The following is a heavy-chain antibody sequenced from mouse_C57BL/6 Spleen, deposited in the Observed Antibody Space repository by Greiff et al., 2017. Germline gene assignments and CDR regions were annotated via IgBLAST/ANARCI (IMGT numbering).Heavy chain of an antibody. D-gene: IGHD1-1*01. CDR1: GFSLTSYG. V-gene: IGHV2-2*01. Sequence: VQGVESGPGLVQPSQSLSITCTVSGFSLTSYGVHWVRQSPGKGLEWLGVIWSGGSTDYNAAFISRLSISKDNSKSQVFFKMNSLQADDTAIYYCARMITTGHYYAMDDWGQGTSVTVAS. CDR3: ARMITTGHYYAMDD. J-gene: IGHJ4*01. CDR2: IWSGGST.